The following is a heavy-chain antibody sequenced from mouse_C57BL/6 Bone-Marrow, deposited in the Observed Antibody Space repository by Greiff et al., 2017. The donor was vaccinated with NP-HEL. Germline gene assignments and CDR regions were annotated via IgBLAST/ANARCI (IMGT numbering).Heavy chain of an antibody. CDR2: INPSSGYT. D-gene: IGHD2-3*01. CDR3: ASYYDGYSYWYFDV. V-gene: IGHV1-4*01. CDR1: GYTFTSYT. Sequence: VNLVESGAELARPGASVKMSCKASGYTFTSYTMHWVKQRPGQGLEWIGYINPSSGYTKYNQKFKDKATLTADKSSSTAYMQLSSLTSEDSAVYYCASYYDGYSYWYFDVWGTGTTVTVSS. J-gene: IGHJ1*03.